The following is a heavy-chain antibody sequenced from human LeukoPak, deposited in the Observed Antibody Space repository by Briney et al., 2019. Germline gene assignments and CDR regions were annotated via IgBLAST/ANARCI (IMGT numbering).Heavy chain of an antibody. V-gene: IGHV5-51*01. CDR3: ARQKKYSASWYLDY. J-gene: IGHJ4*02. CDR1: GYSFTSYW. D-gene: IGHD6-13*01. CDR2: IYPGDSDT. Sequence: GESLKISCKGSGYSFTSYWIGWVRQMPGKGLEWMGVIYPGDSDTRYSPSFQGQVAISADKSISTAYLQWRSLRASDTAMYYCARQKKYSASWYLDYWGQGTLVTVSS.